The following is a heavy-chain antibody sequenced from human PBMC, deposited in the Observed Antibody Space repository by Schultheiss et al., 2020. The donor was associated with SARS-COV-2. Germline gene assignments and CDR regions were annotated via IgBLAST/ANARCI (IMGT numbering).Heavy chain of an antibody. V-gene: IGHV3-23*01. J-gene: IGHJ4*02. CDR1: GFTFSSYA. Sequence: GGSLRLSCAASGFTFSSYAMSWVRQAPGKGLEWVSAISGSGGSTYYADSVKGRFTISRDNSKNTLYLQMNSLRAEDTAVYYCARDPYYYDSSGYYYSTHFDYWGQGTLVTVSS. D-gene: IGHD3-22*01. CDR2: ISGSGGST. CDR3: ARDPYYYDSSGYYYSTHFDY.